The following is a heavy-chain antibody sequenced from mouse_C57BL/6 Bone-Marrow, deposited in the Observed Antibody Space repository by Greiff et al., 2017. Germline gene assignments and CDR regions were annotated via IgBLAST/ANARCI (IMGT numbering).Heavy chain of an antibody. D-gene: IGHD1-1*01. CDR2: INYDGSST. CDR1: GFTFSDYY. CDR3: ARGTVGDWYFDV. V-gene: IGHV5-16*01. J-gene: IGHJ1*03. Sequence: EVMLVESEGGLVQPGRSLKLSCTASGFTFSDYYMAWVRQVPEKGLEWVANINYDGSSTYYLDSLKSRFIISRDNAKKILYLQMSSLKSEDTATYYCARGTVGDWYFDVWGTGTTVTVAS.